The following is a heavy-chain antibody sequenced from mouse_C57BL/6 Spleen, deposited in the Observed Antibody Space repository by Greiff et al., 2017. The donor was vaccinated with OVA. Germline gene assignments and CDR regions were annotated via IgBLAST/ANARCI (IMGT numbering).Heavy chain of an antibody. D-gene: IGHD1-1*01. CDR2: IDPSDSYT. V-gene: IGHV1-50*01. CDR1: GYTFTSYW. CDR3: TTYYYGSSYDFDY. Sequence: QVQLQQPGAELVKPGASVKLSCKASGYTFTSYWMQWVKQRPGQGLEWIGEIDPSDSYTNYNQKFKGKATLTVDTSSSTAYMQLSSLTSEDSAVYYCTTYYYGSSYDFDYWGQGTTLTVSS. J-gene: IGHJ2*01.